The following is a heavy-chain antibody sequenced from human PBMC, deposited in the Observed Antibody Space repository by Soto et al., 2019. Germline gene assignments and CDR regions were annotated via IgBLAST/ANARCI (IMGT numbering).Heavy chain of an antibody. CDR1: GFTFDDYA. Sequence: EVQLVESGGGLVQPGRSLRLSCAASGFTFDDYAMHWVRQAPGKGLEWVSGISWNSGSIGYADSVKGRFTISRDNAKNSLYLQMNSLRAEDTALYYCAKDIGSSSWGDQCFDYWGQGTLVTVSS. CDR2: ISWNSGSI. CDR3: AKDIGSSSWGDQCFDY. D-gene: IGHD6-13*01. V-gene: IGHV3-9*01. J-gene: IGHJ4*02.